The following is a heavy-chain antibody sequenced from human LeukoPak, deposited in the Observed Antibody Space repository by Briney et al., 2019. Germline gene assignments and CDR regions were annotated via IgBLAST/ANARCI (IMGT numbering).Heavy chain of an antibody. Sequence: GGSLRLSCAASGFTFSSYWMHWVRQAPGKGLVWVSRINTDGSSTSYADSVKGRFTISRDNAKNTLYLQMNSLRAEDTAVYYCARGDYREAFDIWGQGTMVTVSS. CDR3: ARGDYREAFDI. CDR2: INTDGSST. CDR1: GFTFSSYW. V-gene: IGHV3-74*01. D-gene: IGHD4-11*01. J-gene: IGHJ3*02.